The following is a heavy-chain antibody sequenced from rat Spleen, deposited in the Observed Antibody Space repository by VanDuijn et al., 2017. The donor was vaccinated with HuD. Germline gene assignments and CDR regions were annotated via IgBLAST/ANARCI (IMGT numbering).Heavy chain of an antibody. D-gene: IGHD4-3*01. V-gene: IGHV6-19*01. J-gene: IGHJ2*01. CDR2: IRTKTDNYAT. Sequence: EVKLEESGGGLVQPGASLKLSCATSGFTFSNYWMEWVRQSPGKGLELVAEIRTKTDNYATYYGESVKGRFTISRDDSKSIVYLQMNSIRSEDTGIYYCTRRKFGLPGDYWGQGVMVTVSS. CDR1: GFTFSNYW. CDR3: TRRKFGLPGDY.